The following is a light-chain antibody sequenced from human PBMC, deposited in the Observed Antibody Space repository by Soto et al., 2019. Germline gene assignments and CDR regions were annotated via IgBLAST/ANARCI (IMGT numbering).Light chain of an antibody. CDR1: QSISTW. J-gene: IGKJ4*01. V-gene: IGKV1-5*03. Sequence: IQMTQSPSTLSASVGDRVTITCRASQSISTWLAWYQQKPGKAPKLLIYKASSLEGGVPSRFSGSGSGTEFNITVSSLRPDDFATYYCQQYNTYPLTFGGGTKVDIK. CDR3: QQYNTYPLT. CDR2: KAS.